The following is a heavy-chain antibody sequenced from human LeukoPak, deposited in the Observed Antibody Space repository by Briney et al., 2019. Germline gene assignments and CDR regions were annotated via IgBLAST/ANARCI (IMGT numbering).Heavy chain of an antibody. CDR3: AKYGSGTTTDGMDV. CDR2: ISPTGEGT. D-gene: IGHD3-10*01. Sequence: PGGSLRLSCAASGFAFSNTGMTWVRQAPGRGLEWVSTISPTGEGTYYADSVKGRFTISRDNSKDTLYLQMNSLRAEDTALYYCAKYGSGTTTDGMDVWGQGTTVIVSS. J-gene: IGHJ6*02. V-gene: IGHV3-23*01. CDR1: GFAFSNTG.